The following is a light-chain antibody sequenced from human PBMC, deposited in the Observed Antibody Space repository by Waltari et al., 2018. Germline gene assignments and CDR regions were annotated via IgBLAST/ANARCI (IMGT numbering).Light chain of an antibody. CDR3: QQYGSSPRT. CDR1: QSVYSRY. Sequence: EIVLTQSPGTLSLSPGERATLSCRASQSVYSRYLAWYQQKPGQAPRLLSYGASSRAAGIPDRFSGSGSGTDFTLTISRLEPEDFAVYFCQQYGSSPRTFGQGTKLEIK. CDR2: GAS. J-gene: IGKJ2*01. V-gene: IGKV3-20*01.